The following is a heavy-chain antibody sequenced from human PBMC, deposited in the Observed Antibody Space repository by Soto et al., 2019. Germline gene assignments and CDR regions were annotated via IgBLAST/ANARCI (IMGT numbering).Heavy chain of an antibody. CDR1: GYTFTSYG. V-gene: IGHV1-18*01. J-gene: IGHJ4*02. CDR2: ISAYNGNT. CDR3: ARVPQLHDFCSGEHYFDY. D-gene: IGHD3-3*01. Sequence: ASVKVSCKASGYTFTSYGISWVRQAPGQGLEWMGWISAYNGNTNYAQKLQGRVAMTTDTSTSTAYMELRSLRSDDTAVYYCARVPQLHDFCSGEHYFDYWGQGTLVTVSS.